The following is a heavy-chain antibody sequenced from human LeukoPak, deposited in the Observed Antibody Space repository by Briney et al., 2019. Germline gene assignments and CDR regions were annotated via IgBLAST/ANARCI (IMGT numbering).Heavy chain of an antibody. CDR1: GFTFSSYA. CDR3: ARGPKGMIVVAPPNY. Sequence: GGSLRLSCAASGFTFSSYAMHWVRQAPGKGLEWVAVISYDGSNKYYADSVKGRFTISRDNSENTLYLQMNSLRAEDTAVYYCARGPKGMIVVAPPNYWGQGTLVTVSS. D-gene: IGHD3-22*01. J-gene: IGHJ4*02. V-gene: IGHV3-30-3*01. CDR2: ISYDGSNK.